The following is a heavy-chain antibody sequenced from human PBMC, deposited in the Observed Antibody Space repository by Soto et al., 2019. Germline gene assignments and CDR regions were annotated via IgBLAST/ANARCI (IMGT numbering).Heavy chain of an antibody. J-gene: IGHJ4*02. CDR2: INPNSGGT. CDR1: GYTFTSYG. Sequence: ASVKVSCKASGYTFTSYGISWVRQAPGQGLEWMGWINPNSGGTNYAQKFQGWVTMTRDTSISTAYMELSRLRSDDTAVYYCARQGGGSYYTYWGQGTLVTVSS. CDR3: ARQGGGSYYTY. D-gene: IGHD1-26*01. V-gene: IGHV1-2*04.